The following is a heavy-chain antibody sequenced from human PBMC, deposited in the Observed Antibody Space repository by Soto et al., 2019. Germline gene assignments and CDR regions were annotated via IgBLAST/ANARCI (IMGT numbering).Heavy chain of an antibody. D-gene: IGHD3-10*01. J-gene: IGHJ5*02. CDR2: IYSSGTT. V-gene: IGHV4-59*08. Sequence: SETLSLTCTVSGGSISSYYWSWIRQPPGKGLEWIGYIYSSGTTNYNPSLKSRVTISVDTSKNQFSLKLSSVTAADTAVYYCARHGSGSYYNNWFDPWGQGTLVTVSS. CDR1: GGSISSYY. CDR3: ARHGSGSYYNNWFDP.